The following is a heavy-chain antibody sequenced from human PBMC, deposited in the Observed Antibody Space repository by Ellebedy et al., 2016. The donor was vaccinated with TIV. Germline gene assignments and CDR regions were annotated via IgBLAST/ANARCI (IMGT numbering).Heavy chain of an antibody. CDR1: GDSIRSYY. Sequence: MPSETLSLTCTVSGDSIRSYYWSWIRQPPGKGLEWIGYIYYSGSTNYNPSLKSRVTISIDTSKNQFSLKLSSVTAADTAVYYCERREVYYGSGSYYANWGQGTLVTVSS. J-gene: IGHJ4*02. V-gene: IGHV4-59*01. D-gene: IGHD3-10*01. CDR2: IYYSGST. CDR3: ERREVYYGSGSYYAN.